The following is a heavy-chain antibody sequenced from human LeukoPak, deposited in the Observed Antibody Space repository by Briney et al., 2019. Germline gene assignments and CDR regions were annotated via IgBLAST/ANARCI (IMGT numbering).Heavy chain of an antibody. CDR3: ARENDYGNNWFDP. J-gene: IGHJ5*02. CDR1: GYSFSSYY. D-gene: IGHD4-17*01. Sequence: ASVKLSCKASGYSFSSYYMHWVRQAPGQGLEWMGIINPSGDSTTYAQKFQGRVTMTRDTSTRTVYMELSSLRSDDTAVYYCARENDYGNNWFDPWGRGTLVTVSS. V-gene: IGHV1-46*01. CDR2: INPSGDST.